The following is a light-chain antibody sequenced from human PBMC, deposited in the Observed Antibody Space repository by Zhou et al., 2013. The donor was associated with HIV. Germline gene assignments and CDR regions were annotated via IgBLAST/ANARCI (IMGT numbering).Light chain of an antibody. J-gene: IGKJ4*01. CDR2: ETS. CDR1: QDIKNF. V-gene: IGKV1-27*01. Sequence: IQMTQSPPSLFASVGDRVIITCRASQDIKNFLAWYQQKPGKVPKLLIYETSTLQSGTPSRFSGSGSGTEFSLTISRLQSEDAASYFCQSYNSAIRTFGGGTRVNI. CDR3: QSYNSAIRT.